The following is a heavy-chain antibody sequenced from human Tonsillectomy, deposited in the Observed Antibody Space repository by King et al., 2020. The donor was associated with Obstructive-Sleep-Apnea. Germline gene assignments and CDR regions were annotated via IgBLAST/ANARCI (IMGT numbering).Heavy chain of an antibody. CDR3: ARHVESSGQLLWFGDV. CDR1: GGSISSSSYY. CDR2: IYYSGST. V-gene: IGHV4-39*01. J-gene: IGHJ6*02. D-gene: IGHD3-10*01. Sequence: LQLQESGPGLVKPSETLSLTCTVSGGSISSSSYYWGWIRQPPGKGMEWIWSIYYSGSTYYNPSLKSRVTISVDTSKNHFSLKLSSVTAADTAEYYCARHVESSGQLLWFGDVWGQGTTVTVSS.